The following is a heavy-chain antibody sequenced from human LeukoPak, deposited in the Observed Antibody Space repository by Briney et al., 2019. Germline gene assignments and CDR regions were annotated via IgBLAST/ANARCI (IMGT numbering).Heavy chain of an antibody. CDR2: IYYSGST. Sequence: SETLSLTCTVSGGSISSYYWSWIRQPPGKGLEWIGYIYYSGSTNYNPSLRSRVTISVDTSKNQFSLKLSSVTAADTAVYYCASSSYCSSTSCPDAFDIWGQGTMVTVSS. V-gene: IGHV4-59*01. D-gene: IGHD2-2*01. CDR1: GGSISSYY. CDR3: ASSSYCSSTSCPDAFDI. J-gene: IGHJ3*02.